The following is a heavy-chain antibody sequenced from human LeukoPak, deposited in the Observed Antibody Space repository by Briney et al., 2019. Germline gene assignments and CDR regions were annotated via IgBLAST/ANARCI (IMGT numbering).Heavy chain of an antibody. CDR2: IYHSGNT. CDR1: GYSISSGYY. V-gene: IGHV4-38-2*02. CDR3: ARDPYCSGGSCYPPDY. J-gene: IGHJ4*02. D-gene: IGHD2-15*01. Sequence: SETLSLTRTVSGYSISSGYYWGWIRQPPGKGLEWIGSIYHSGNTYYNPSLKSRVTISVDTSKNQFSLKLSSVTAADTAVYYCARDPYCSGGSCYPPDYWGQGTLVTVSS.